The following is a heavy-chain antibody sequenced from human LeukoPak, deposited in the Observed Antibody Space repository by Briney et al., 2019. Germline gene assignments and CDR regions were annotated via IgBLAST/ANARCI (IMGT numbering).Heavy chain of an antibody. CDR3: ARDGKGVVVPAADY. V-gene: IGHV3-21*01. CDR1: GFTFSSYS. Sequence: GGSLRLSCAASGFTFSSYSMNWVRQAPGKGLEWDSSISSSSSYIYYADSVKGRFTISRDNAKNSLYLQMNSLRAEDTAVYYCARDGKGVVVPAADYWGQGTLVTVSS. D-gene: IGHD2-2*01. J-gene: IGHJ4*02. CDR2: ISSSSSYI.